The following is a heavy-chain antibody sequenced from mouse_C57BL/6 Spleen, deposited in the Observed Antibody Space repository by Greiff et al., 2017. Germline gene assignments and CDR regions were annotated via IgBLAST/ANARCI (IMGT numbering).Heavy chain of an antibody. J-gene: IGHJ4*01. CDR2: IYPGSGST. D-gene: IGHD1-1*01. Sequence: QVQLQQPGAELVKPGASVKLSCKASGYTFTSYWMQWVKQRPGQGLEWIGDIYPGSGSTNYNEKFKSKATLTVDTSSSTAYMQLSSLTSEDSAVYYCARRILRSLYAMDYWGQGTSVTVSS. CDR1: GYTFTSYW. CDR3: ARRILRSLYAMDY. V-gene: IGHV1-55*01.